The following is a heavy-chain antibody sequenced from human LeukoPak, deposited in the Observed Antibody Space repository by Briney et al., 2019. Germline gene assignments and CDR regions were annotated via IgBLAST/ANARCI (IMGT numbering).Heavy chain of an antibody. Sequence: ASVKVSCKASGYTFTSYAMHRVRQAPGQRLEWMGWINAGNGNTKYSQKFQGRVTITRDTSASTAYMELSSLRSEDTAVYYCARDRGDIVVVPAAMELDYWGQGTLVTASS. CDR2: INAGNGNT. J-gene: IGHJ4*02. CDR3: ARDRGDIVVVPAAMELDY. D-gene: IGHD2-2*01. CDR1: GYTFTSYA. V-gene: IGHV1-3*01.